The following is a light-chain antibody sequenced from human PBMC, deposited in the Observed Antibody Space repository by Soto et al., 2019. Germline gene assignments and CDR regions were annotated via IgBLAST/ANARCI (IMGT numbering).Light chain of an antibody. V-gene: IGLV2-14*01. CDR2: EVS. J-gene: IGLJ1*01. CDR3: SSYSTSRAYV. Sequence: QSALTQPASVSGSPGQSITISCTGTSSDVGVYNYVSWYQQHPGKAPQLMIYEVSNRPSGVSNRFSSSKTGNTASLTISGLKAEDEADYYCSSYSTSRAYVFGTVTKLTVL. CDR1: SSDVGVYNY.